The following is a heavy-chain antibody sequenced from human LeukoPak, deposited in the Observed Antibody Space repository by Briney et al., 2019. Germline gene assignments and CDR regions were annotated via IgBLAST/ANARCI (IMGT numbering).Heavy chain of an antibody. J-gene: IGHJ3*02. CDR3: ARADIVVVPAAIWDAFDI. V-gene: IGHV4-61*01. CDR1: GGSVSSGSYY. CDR2: IYYSGST. D-gene: IGHD2-2*02. Sequence: PSETLSLTCTVSGGSVSSGSYYWSWIRQPPGKGLEWIGYIYYSGSTNYNPSLKSRVTISVGTSKNQFSLKLSSVTAADTAVYYCARADIVVVPAAIWDAFDIWGQGTMVTVSS.